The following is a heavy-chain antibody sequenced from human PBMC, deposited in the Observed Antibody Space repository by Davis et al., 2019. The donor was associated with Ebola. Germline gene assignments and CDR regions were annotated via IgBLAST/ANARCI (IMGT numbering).Heavy chain of an antibody. CDR3: AKAANLYETSGYYGD. D-gene: IGHD3-22*01. CDR2: VSDSGGNT. Sequence: GGSLRLSCAASGFTFSSYAMSWVRQAPGKGLEWVSAVSDSGGNTYHADSVKGRFTISRDNAKNSLYLQMNSLRDEDTAVYYCAKAANLYETSGYYGDWGQGTLVTVSS. V-gene: IGHV3-23*01. CDR1: GFTFSSYA. J-gene: IGHJ4*02.